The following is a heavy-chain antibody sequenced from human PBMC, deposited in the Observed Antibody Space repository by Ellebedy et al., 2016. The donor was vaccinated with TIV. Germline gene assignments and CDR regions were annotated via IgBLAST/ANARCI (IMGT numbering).Heavy chain of an antibody. Sequence: SQTLSLTXXVYGGSFRGYYWSWIRPSPGKRLEWIGEINHRGSTSYSPSLQSRVTISVDTSKNQFSLGVTSVTAADTATYYCARKSTGESGRFDSWGKGTPVIVSS. CDR1: GGSFRGYY. V-gene: IGHV4-34*01. CDR3: ARKSTGESGRFDS. CDR2: INHRGST. J-gene: IGHJ4*02. D-gene: IGHD3-10*01.